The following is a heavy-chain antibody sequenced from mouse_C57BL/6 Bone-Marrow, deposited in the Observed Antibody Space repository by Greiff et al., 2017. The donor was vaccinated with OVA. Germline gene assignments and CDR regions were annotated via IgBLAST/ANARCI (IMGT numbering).Heavy chain of an antibody. CDR3: ARQLRLPFDY. CDR2: LHTNSGST. Sequence: QVQLQQPGAELVKPGASVKLSCKASGYTFTSYWMHWVKQRPGQGLEWIGMLHTNSGSTNYNEKFKSKATLTVDKSSSTAYMQLSSLTSEDSAVYYCARQLRLPFDYWGQGTTLTVSS. V-gene: IGHV1-64*01. D-gene: IGHD3-2*02. J-gene: IGHJ2*01. CDR1: GYTFTSYW.